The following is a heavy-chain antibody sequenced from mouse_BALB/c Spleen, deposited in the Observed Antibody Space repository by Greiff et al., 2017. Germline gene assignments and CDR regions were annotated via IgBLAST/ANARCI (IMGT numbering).Heavy chain of an antibody. D-gene: IGHD2-3*01. CDR1: GFSLTGYG. CDR2: IWGDGST. J-gene: IGHJ4*01. V-gene: IGHV2-6-7*01. CDR3: ARAIYDGYYGAMDY. Sequence: VNVVESGPGLVAPSQSLSITCTVSGFSLTGYGVNWVRQPPGKGLEWLGMIWGDGSTDYNSALKSRLSISKDNSKSQVFLKMNSLQTDDTARYYCARAIYDGYYGAMDYWGQGTSVTVSS.